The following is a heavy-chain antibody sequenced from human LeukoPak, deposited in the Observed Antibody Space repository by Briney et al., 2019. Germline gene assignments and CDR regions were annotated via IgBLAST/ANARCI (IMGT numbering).Heavy chain of an antibody. Sequence: GESLRLSCAASGFTFSSYAMSWVRQAPGKGLEWVSAISGSGGSTYYADSVKGRFTISRDNSKNTLYLQMNSLRAEDTAVYYCAKRPAYYDILTGYYTYYFDYWGQGTLVTVSS. CDR1: GFTFSSYA. CDR3: AKRPAYYDILTGYYTYYFDY. J-gene: IGHJ4*02. CDR2: ISGSGGST. D-gene: IGHD3-9*01. V-gene: IGHV3-23*01.